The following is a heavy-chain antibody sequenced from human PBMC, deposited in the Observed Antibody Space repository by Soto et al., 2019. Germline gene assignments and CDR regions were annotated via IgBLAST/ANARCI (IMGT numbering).Heavy chain of an antibody. CDR3: ARVSTLTKLDY. Sequence: SETLSLTCTVSGASIGSSYWTWIRQPPGKGLEWMGYIFYSGSTNYNPSLSGRVSMTVDTSKNQVSLNLRSVTAADTAVYYCARVSTLTKLDYWGHGMVVTVSS. CDR1: GASIGSSY. J-gene: IGHJ4*01. CDR2: IFYSGST. V-gene: IGHV4-59*01. D-gene: IGHD4-17*01.